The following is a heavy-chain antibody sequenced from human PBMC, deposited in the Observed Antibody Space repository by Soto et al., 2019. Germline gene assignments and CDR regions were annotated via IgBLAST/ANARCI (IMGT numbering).Heavy chain of an antibody. Sequence: QVQLQESGPGLVKPSETLSLTCTVSGGSISSYYWSWIRQPPGKGLEWIGYIYYSGSTNYNPSLTSRVTLSVDTSKTQFSLKLSSVTAADTAVYYCARRDIVAIDAFDIWGQGTMVTVSS. J-gene: IGHJ3*02. D-gene: IGHD5-12*01. V-gene: IGHV4-59*08. CDR1: GGSISSYY. CDR2: IYYSGST. CDR3: ARRDIVAIDAFDI.